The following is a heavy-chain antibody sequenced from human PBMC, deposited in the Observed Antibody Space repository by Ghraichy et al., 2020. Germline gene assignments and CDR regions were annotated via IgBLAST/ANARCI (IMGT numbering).Heavy chain of an antibody. CDR3: ARGHRGYDALTGNYFGYYFDY. Sequence: SETLSLTCTVSDGSISTDYWSWIRQPPGKGLEWIGYIYYSGSTNYNPSLKSRVTISIDTSKNQFSLNLSSVTAADTAVYYCARGHRGYDALTGNYFGYYFDYWGQGTLVTVSS. CDR1: DGSISTDY. D-gene: IGHD3-9*01. CDR2: IYYSGST. J-gene: IGHJ4*02. V-gene: IGHV4-59*01.